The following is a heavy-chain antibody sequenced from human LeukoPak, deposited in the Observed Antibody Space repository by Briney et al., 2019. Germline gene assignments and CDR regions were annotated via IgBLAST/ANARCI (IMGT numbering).Heavy chain of an antibody. CDR2: ISYSGNT. V-gene: IGHV4-39*01. CDR3: ARQATGEKQQLASFDY. J-gene: IGHJ4*02. CDR1: GGSISSGVNY. D-gene: IGHD6-13*01. Sequence: PSETLSLTCTVSGGSISSGVNYWNWIRQHPGKGLEWIGYISYSGNTYYTTSLKSRVTISVDTSKNQFSLKLSSVTAADTAVYYCARQATGEKQQLASFDYWGQGTLVTVSS.